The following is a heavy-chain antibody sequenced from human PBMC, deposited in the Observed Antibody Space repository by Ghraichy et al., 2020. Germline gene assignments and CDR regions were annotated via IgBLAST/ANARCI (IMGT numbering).Heavy chain of an antibody. J-gene: IGHJ4*02. CDR3: ARDRQTYYYDSSGYYYFDY. CDR2: IKQDGSEK. D-gene: IGHD3-22*01. Sequence: GGSLRLSCAASGFTFSSYWMSWVHQAPGKGLEWVANIKQDGSEKYYVDSVKGRFTISRDNAKNSLYLQMNSLRAEDTAVYYCARDRQTYYYDSSGYYYFDYWGQGTLVTVSS. V-gene: IGHV3-7*01. CDR1: GFTFSSYW.